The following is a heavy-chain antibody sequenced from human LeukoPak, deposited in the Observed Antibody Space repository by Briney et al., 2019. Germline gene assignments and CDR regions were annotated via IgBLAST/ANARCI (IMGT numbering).Heavy chain of an antibody. CDR1: GDSVNSHLYF. V-gene: IGHV4-39*01. CDR3: VRMVRGVILGPNYYPYHMDV. Sequence: SETLSLTCSVSGDSVNSHLYFWAWVRQPPGKGLHWIGSVYYAGSTYYNPSLESRVIISVDTSRDEFSLKLNSVTAANTSVYFCVRMVRGVILGPNYYPYHMDVWGKGTTVTVSS. CDR2: VYYAGST. D-gene: IGHD3-10*01. J-gene: IGHJ6*03.